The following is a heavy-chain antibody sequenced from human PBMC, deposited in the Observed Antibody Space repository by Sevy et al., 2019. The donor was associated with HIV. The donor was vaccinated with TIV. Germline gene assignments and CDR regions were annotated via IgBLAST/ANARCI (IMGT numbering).Heavy chain of an antibody. Sequence: GGSLRLSCAGSGFTFGMHWVRQAPGKGLEWLAIIWYDGSNKYYTESVKGRFTISRDNSKNMLYLQMNGLRAEDTAVYYCARDKLQTTGSLGDYYYGLDVWGQGTRVTVSS. CDR3: ARDKLQTTGSLGDYYYGLDV. V-gene: IGHV3-33*01. J-gene: IGHJ6*02. CDR1: GFTFG. CDR2: IWYDGSNK. D-gene: IGHD3-16*01.